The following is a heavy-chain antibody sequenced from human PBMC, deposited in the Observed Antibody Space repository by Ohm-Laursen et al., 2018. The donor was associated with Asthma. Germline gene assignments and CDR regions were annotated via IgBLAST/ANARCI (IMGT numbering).Heavy chain of an antibody. Sequence: TLSLTCTVSGGSISSGGYYWSRIRQHPGKGLEWIGYIYYSGSTYYNPSLKSRVTISVDTSKNQFSLKLSSVTAADTAVYYCARDGSSVAGTPYGMDVWGQGTTVTVSS. V-gene: IGHV4-31*03. CDR3: ARDGSSVAGTPYGMDV. CDR2: IYYSGST. CDR1: GGSISSGGYY. D-gene: IGHD6-19*01. J-gene: IGHJ6*02.